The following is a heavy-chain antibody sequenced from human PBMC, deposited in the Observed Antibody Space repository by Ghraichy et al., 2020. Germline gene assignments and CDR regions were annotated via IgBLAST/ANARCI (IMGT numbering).Heavy chain of an antibody. CDR3: ARVRRRDGYNRNFDY. V-gene: IGHV1-69*13. D-gene: IGHD5-24*01. J-gene: IGHJ4*02. Sequence: SVKVSCKASGGTFSSYAISWVRQAPGQGLEWMGGIIPIFGTANYAQKFQGRVTITADESTSTAYMELSSLRSEDTAVYYCARVRRRDGYNRNFDYWGQGTLVTVSS. CDR2: IIPIFGTA. CDR1: GGTFSSYA.